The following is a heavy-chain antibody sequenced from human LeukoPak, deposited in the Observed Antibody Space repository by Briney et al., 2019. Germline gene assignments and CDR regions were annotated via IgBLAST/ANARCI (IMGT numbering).Heavy chain of an antibody. Sequence: PGGSLRLSCAVSGFFFSSYGMTWVRQAPGKGLEWVSSISASSSYIYYAESLKGQFTISRDNAKNSLYLQMISLRAEDTAVYYCARDFNGYGFFDLWGRGTLVTVSS. CDR2: ISASSSYI. J-gene: IGHJ2*01. V-gene: IGHV3-21*01. CDR1: GFFFSSYG. D-gene: IGHD2-8*01. CDR3: ARDFNGYGFFDL.